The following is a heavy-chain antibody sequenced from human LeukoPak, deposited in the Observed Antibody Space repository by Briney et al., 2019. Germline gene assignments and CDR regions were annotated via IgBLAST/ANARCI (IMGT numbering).Heavy chain of an antibody. CDR2: ISSDGSNK. CDR3: RAATKYRDYYYDY. J-gene: IGHJ4*02. Sequence: PGGSLRLSCAASRFTFNTFGMHWVRQAPGKGLEWVAVISSDGSNKYYADSVKGRFTISRDNSKDTRYLQMSSLTIEDTAVYYCRAATKYRDYYYDYWGQGTLVTVSS. CDR1: RFTFNTFG. D-gene: IGHD3-22*01. V-gene: IGHV3-30*03.